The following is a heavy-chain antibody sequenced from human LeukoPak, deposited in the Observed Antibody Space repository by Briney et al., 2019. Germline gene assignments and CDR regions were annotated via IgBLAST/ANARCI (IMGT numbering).Heavy chain of an antibody. V-gene: IGHV3-23*01. CDR2: ISGNGGST. CDR3: ARGPVVPSATYFSDY. CDR1: GFTFSTYA. Sequence: PGGSLRLSCAASGFTFSTYAMTWVRQAPGKGLEWVSAISGNGGSTYSADSVKGRFTISRDNSKNTLYLQMNSLTAEDTAVYYCARGPVVPSATYFSDYWGQGTLVVVSS. D-gene: IGHD2-2*01. J-gene: IGHJ4*02.